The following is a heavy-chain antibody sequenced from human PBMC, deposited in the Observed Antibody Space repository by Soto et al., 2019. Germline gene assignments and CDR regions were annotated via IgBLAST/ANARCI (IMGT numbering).Heavy chain of an antibody. J-gene: IGHJ4*02. V-gene: IGHV1-69*13. Sequence: GASVKVSCKASGGTFGSQGIAWVRQAPGQGLEWMGGFIAMLGTPTYAKKVQGRATISADESLTSSYLELRSLRSEDTGVYFCARELSTDSSAYYSFAYWGQGTLVTVSS. CDR1: GGTFGSQG. CDR3: ARELSTDSSAYYSFAY. D-gene: IGHD3-22*01. CDR2: FIAMLGTP.